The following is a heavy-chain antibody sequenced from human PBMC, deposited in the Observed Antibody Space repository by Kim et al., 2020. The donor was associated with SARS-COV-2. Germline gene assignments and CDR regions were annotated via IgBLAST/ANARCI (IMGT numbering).Heavy chain of an antibody. Sequence: ASVKVSCKASGYTFTGYYMHWVRQAPGQGLEWMGWINPNSGGTNYAQKFQGWVTMTRDTSIRTAYMELSRLRSDDTAVYYCARDYYDSSGYYSIYGMDVWGQGTTVTVSS. CDR2: INPNSGGT. CDR1: GYTFTGYY. V-gene: IGHV1-2*04. J-gene: IGHJ6*02. CDR3: ARDYYDSSGYYSIYGMDV. D-gene: IGHD3-22*01.